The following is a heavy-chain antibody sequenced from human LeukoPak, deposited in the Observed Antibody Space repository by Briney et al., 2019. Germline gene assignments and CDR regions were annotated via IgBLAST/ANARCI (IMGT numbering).Heavy chain of an antibody. J-gene: IGHJ4*02. D-gene: IGHD4-17*01. Sequence: GGSLRLSCAASGFTVSSNYMSWVRQAPGKGLEWVSVIYSGGSTYYADSVKGRFTISRDNSKNTLYHQMNSLRAEDTAVYYCARDAYGAVPDYWGQGTLVTVSS. V-gene: IGHV3-66*01. CDR3: ARDAYGAVPDY. CDR2: IYSGGST. CDR1: GFTVSSNY.